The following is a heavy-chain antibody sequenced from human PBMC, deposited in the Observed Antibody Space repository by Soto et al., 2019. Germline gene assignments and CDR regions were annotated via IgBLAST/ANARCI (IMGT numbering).Heavy chain of an antibody. CDR3: ARDGYDGSGSPYPAY. J-gene: IGHJ4*02. D-gene: IGHD3-10*01. V-gene: IGHV4-59*01. Sequence: PSETVSLTCRFSGVSRSEYVLSWIRQTPGKGLEWIGYIYYLGSTDYNPSLKSRVTISVDTSKRQFSLRLTSVTAADTAVYYCARDGYDGSGSPYPAYWGPGTQVKSPQ. CDR2: IYYLGST. CDR1: GVSRSEYV.